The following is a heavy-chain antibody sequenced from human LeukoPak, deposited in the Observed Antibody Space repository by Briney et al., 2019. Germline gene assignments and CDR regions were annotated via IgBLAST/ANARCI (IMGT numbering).Heavy chain of an antibody. V-gene: IGHV4-59*01. D-gene: IGHD4-17*01. Sequence: PSETLSLTCSVSGGSISSNYWTWIRQPPGKGLEWIGYIYYSGSTNYNPPLKSRVTISIDTSKKQFSLKLSSVTAADTAVYYCARDSYGDFDYMDVWGKGTTVTVSS. CDR2: IYYSGST. CDR1: GGSISSNY. CDR3: ARDSYGDFDYMDV. J-gene: IGHJ6*03.